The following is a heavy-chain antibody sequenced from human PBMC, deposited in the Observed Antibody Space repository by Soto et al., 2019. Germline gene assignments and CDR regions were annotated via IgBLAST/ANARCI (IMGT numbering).Heavy chain of an antibody. Sequence: PSETLSLTCAVYGGSFSGYYWSWIRQPPGKGLEWIGEINHSGSTNYNPSLKSRVTISVDTSKNQSSLKLSSVTAADTAVYYCARGRKGITIFGVATPPYYYYYGMDVWGQGTTVTVSS. V-gene: IGHV4-34*01. D-gene: IGHD3-3*01. CDR1: GGSFSGYY. CDR3: ARGRKGITIFGVATPPYYYYYGMDV. J-gene: IGHJ6*02. CDR2: INHSGST.